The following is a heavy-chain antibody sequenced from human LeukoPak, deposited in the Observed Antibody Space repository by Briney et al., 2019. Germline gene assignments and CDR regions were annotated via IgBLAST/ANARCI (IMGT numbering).Heavy chain of an antibody. Sequence: ASVKVSCKASGYTFTSYAMNWVRQAPGQGLEWMGWINTNTGNPTYAQGFTGRFVFSLDTSVSTAYLQISSLKAEDTAVYYCARTSIWDDILTTSLNYYYGMDVWGQGTTVTVSS. V-gene: IGHV7-4-1*02. CDR1: GYTFTSYA. CDR2: INTNTGNP. D-gene: IGHD3-9*01. CDR3: ARTSIWDDILTTSLNYYYGMDV. J-gene: IGHJ6*02.